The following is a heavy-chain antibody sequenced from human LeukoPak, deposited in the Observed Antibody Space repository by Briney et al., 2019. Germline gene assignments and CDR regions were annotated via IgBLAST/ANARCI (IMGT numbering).Heavy chain of an antibody. CDR2: IYHIGST. V-gene: IGHV4-4*01. CDR3: ARENIRLRLGYFDY. D-gene: IGHD5-12*01. J-gene: IGHJ4*02. Sequence: AGTLSLTCTVCGGSLSSSKWWSRGRPRPGKGVEGGGEIYHIGSTNYNTSLKSRVTISVDKSKNQSSLKLSSVNAADTAVYSCARENIRLRLGYFDYWGQGTLVTVSS. CDR1: GGSLSSSKW.